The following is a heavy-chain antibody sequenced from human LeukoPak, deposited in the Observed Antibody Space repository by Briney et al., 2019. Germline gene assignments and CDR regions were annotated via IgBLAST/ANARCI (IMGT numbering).Heavy chain of an antibody. CDR3: ATYTHLVAGDV. V-gene: IGHV3-7*01. J-gene: IGHJ6*02. D-gene: IGHD3-16*01. CDR2: MNQDGSAK. Sequence: GGSLRLSCAASGFTFSDSWMSWVRQAPGKGLAWVANMNQDGSAKGYVDSVKGRFTISRDNARNSLYLQMSSLRPEDTAVYYCATYTHLVAGDVWGQGTTVTVSS. CDR1: GFTFSDSW.